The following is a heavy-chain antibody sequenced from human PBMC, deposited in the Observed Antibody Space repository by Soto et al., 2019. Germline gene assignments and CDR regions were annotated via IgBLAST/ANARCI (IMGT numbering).Heavy chain of an antibody. CDR1: GFTFSSYG. J-gene: IGHJ4*02. Sequence: QVQLVESGGGVVQPGRSLRLSCAASGFTFSSYGMHWVRQAPGKGLEWVAVIWYDGSNKYYADSVKGRFTISRDNSKNTLYLQMNSLRAEDTAVYYCTRYYYDSAFDYWGQGTLVTVSS. D-gene: IGHD3-22*01. CDR2: IWYDGSNK. CDR3: TRYYYDSAFDY. V-gene: IGHV3-33*01.